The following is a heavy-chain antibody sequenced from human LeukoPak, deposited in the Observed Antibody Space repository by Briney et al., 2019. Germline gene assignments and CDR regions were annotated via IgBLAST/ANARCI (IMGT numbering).Heavy chain of an antibody. CDR3: AKAAAGNHYYGMDV. Sequence: GRSLRLSCAASGFTFSSYGMHWVRQAPGKGLEWVAVISYDGSNKYYADSVNGRFTISRDNSKNTLYLQMNSLRAEDTAVYYCAKAAAGNHYYGMDVWGQGTTVTVSS. J-gene: IGHJ6*02. V-gene: IGHV3-30*18. CDR2: ISYDGSNK. D-gene: IGHD6-13*01. CDR1: GFTFSSYG.